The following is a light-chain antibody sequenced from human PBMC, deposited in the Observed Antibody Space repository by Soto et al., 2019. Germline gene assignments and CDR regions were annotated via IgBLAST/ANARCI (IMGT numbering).Light chain of an antibody. CDR2: DTS. V-gene: IGLV1-51*01. CDR1: DSNIGNHQ. Sequence: QSVLTQPPSVSAAPGQKVTISCSGSDSNIGNHQVYWYQQFPGIAPQLLIYDTSKRSSGIPDRFSGSKSGTSATLGITGLQTGDEADYYCGTWDSSLNVGVFGGGTKLTV. CDR3: GTWDSSLNVGV. J-gene: IGLJ2*01.